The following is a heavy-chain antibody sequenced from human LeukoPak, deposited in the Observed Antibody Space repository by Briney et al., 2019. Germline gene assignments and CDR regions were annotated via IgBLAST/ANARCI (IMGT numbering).Heavy chain of an antibody. D-gene: IGHD5-18*01. CDR1: GYTLTELS. J-gene: IGHJ4*02. CDR2: FDPEDGET. Sequence: GPVKVSCKVSGYTLTELSMHWVRQAPGKGLEWMGGFDPEDGETIYAQKFQGRVTMTEDTSTDTAYMELSSLRSEDTAVYYCATDSSGTAMVPPTDYWGQGTLVTVSS. V-gene: IGHV1-24*01. CDR3: ATDSSGTAMVPPTDY.